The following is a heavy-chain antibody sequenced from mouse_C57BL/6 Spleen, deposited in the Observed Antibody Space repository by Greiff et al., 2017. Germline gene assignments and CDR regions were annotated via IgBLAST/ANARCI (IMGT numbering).Heavy chain of an antibody. V-gene: IGHV1-74*01. CDR1: GYTFTSYW. CDR3: AIWPYSKSCAY. Sequence: QVQLQQPGAELVKPGASVKVSCKASGYTFTSYWMHWVKQRPGQGLEWIGRIHPSASDTNYNQKFKGKATLTVDKSSSTAYMQLSSLTSEDSAVDYCAIWPYSKSCAYWGKGTLGNVAA. J-gene: IGHJ3*01. D-gene: IGHD2-5*01. CDR2: IHPSASDT.